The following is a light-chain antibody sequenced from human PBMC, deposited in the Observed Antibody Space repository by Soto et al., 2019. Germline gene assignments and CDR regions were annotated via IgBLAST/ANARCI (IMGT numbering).Light chain of an antibody. V-gene: IGLV3-21*02. CDR3: QVWDSSSDHVV. CDR1: NIGSKS. Sequence: SSELTHPPSVSVAPGQRARITCERNNIGSKSVHWYQQKPGQAPVLVVYGDSDRPSGNPERFSGSNSENTATLTITRVEAGDEADYYCQVWDSSSDHVVFGGGTKLTVL. CDR2: GDS. J-gene: IGLJ2*01.